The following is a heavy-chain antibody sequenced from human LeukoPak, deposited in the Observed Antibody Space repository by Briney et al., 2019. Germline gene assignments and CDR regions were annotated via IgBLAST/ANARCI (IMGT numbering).Heavy chain of an antibody. D-gene: IGHD5/OR15-5a*01. V-gene: IGHV4-59*01. Sequence: PSETLSLTCTVSIGSINSYYWSWIRQPPGKGLEWIGYVYYTGSTEYNPSLKSRVTISVDTPKNQFSLNLSSVTVADTAVYYCARIRGYGVFAYFDYWGQGTLVTVSS. CDR1: IGSINSYY. J-gene: IGHJ4*02. CDR3: ARIRGYGVFAYFDY. CDR2: VYYTGST.